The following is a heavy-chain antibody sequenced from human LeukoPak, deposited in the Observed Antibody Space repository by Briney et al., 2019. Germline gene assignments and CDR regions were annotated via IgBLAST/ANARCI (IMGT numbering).Heavy chain of an antibody. D-gene: IGHD5-12*01. V-gene: IGHV3-48*03. CDR1: GFTFSSYE. Sequence: GGSLRLSCAASGFTFSSYEMNWVRQAPGKGLEWVSYISSSGSTIYYADSVKGRFTISRDNAKNSLYLQMNSLRAEDTAVYYCARDRDRYSGYDPPLFDYWGQGTLVTVSS. CDR2: ISSSGSTI. CDR3: ARDRDRYSGYDPPLFDY. J-gene: IGHJ4*02.